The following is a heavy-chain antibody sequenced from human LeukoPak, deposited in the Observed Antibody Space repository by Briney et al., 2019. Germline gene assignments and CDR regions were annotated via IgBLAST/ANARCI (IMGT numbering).Heavy chain of an antibody. CDR1: GFAFSNYW. D-gene: IGHD3-22*01. CDR3: ARDPYYFDSSDNDI. V-gene: IGHV3-7*01. CDR2: IKQDGSEK. Sequence: PGGSLRLSCKASGFAFSNYWMTWVRQAPGKGLEWVANIKQDGSEKHYVDSVKGRFTISRDNANNSLYLQINSLRADDTALYYCARDPYYFDSSDNDIWGQGTMVTVSS. J-gene: IGHJ3*02.